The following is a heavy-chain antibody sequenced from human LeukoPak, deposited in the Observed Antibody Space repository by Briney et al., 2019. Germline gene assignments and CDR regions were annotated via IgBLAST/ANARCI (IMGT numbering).Heavy chain of an antibody. V-gene: IGHV4-39*01. CDR2: IYYGGRT. CDR3: ARHGWAIAATRFDY. J-gene: IGHJ4*02. Sequence: SETLSLTCSVFGGSITSTSYYWGWIRQPPGQGLEWIGSIYYGGRTKYDPSLKSRVTISVDTSKNQFSLNLNSVTAADTAVYYCARHGWAIAATRFDYWGQGTLATVSS. CDR1: GGSITSTSYY. D-gene: IGHD6-13*01.